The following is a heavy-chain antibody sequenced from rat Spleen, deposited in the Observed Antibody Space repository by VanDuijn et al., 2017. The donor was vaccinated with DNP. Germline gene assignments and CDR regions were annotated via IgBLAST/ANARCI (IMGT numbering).Heavy chain of an antibody. CDR3: TRRTYQGFAY. V-gene: IGHV5-7*01. Sequence: EVQLVESGGGLVQPGRSLKLSCVVSGITFSDHNMAWVRQAPKNGLEWVASITWDGSSTYNPDNVKGRFTISRDNAKNALYLQMNNLRYEDTAKYYCTRRTYQGFAYWGQGTLVTVSS. CDR1: GITFSDHN. J-gene: IGHJ3*01. D-gene: IGHD2-1*01. CDR2: ITWDGSST.